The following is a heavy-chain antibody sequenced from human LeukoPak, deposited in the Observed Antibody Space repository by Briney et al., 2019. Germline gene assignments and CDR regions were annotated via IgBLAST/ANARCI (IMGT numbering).Heavy chain of an antibody. CDR1: GYTFTSYD. CDR2: MNPNSGNT. CDR3: ARAPYVPYCSGGSCYSVSYGMDV. J-gene: IGHJ6*02. Sequence: ASVKVSCKASGYTFTSYDINWVRQATGQGLEWMGWMNPNSGNTGYAQKSQGRVTMTRNTSISTAYMELSSLRSEDTAVYYCARAPYVPYCSGGSCYSVSYGMDVWGRGTTVTVSS. D-gene: IGHD2-15*01. V-gene: IGHV1-8*01.